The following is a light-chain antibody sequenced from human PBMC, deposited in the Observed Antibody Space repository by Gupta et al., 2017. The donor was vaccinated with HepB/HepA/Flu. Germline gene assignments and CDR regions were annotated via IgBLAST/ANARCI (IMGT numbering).Light chain of an antibody. CDR1: TSISDGFNEKSY. J-gene: IGKJ4*01. CDR2: WAS. Sequence: DIVVTQSPDSLAVSPGERPTINCKSSTSISDGFNEKSYLDWYQQKPGQPPRLLFYWASIRESGVPDRFSCGGSWTDFTLTISSLQAEDVAIFYCQENYTHMVAFGGGTRVEIK. CDR3: QENYTHMVA. V-gene: IGKV4-1*01.